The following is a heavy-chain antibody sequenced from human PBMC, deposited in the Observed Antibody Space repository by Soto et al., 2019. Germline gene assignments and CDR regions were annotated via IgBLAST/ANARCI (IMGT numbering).Heavy chain of an antibody. D-gene: IGHD3-3*01. J-gene: IGHJ4*02. CDR2: ISGSGGST. CDR3: AKDRVKGVLFGVVPYYFDY. CDR1: GFTFSSYA. V-gene: IGHV3-23*01. Sequence: GGSLRLSCAASGFTFSSYAMSWVRQAPGKGLEWVSAISGSGGSTYYADSAKGRFTISRDNSKNTLYLQMNSLRAEDTAVYYCAKDRVKGVLFGVVPYYFDYWGQGTLVTVSS.